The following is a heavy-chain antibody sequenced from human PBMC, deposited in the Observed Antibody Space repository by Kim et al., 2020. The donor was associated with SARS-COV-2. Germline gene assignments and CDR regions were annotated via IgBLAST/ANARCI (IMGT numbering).Heavy chain of an antibody. Sequence: KFPGRVTITADESTSTAYMELSSLRSEDTAVYYCARESADSSGYYFAFDIWGQGTMVTVSS. CDR3: ARESADSSGYYFAFDI. J-gene: IGHJ3*02. D-gene: IGHD3-22*01. V-gene: IGHV1-69*01.